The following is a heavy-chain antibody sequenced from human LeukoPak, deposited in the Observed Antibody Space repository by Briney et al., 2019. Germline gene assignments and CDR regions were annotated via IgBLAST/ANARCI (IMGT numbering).Heavy chain of an antibody. V-gene: IGHV4-39*07. D-gene: IGHD1/OR15-1a*01. Sequence: PPETLSLTCTVSGGSIGSNTYYWPWIRHPPGKGLVGIGIFYYTGNTYSHPYLQSQVTLTQYTFKTQSSLELPAVPAADPAVSYGAICPTGTVHYLDYFDPWGQGTMVTVSS. CDR1: GGSIGSNTYY. CDR3: AICPTGTVHYLDYFDP. J-gene: IGHJ4*02. CDR2: FYYTGNT.